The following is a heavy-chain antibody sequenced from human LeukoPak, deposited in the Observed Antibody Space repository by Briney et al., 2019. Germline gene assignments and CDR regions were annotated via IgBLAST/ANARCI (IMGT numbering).Heavy chain of an antibody. V-gene: IGHV1-69*06. CDR1: GYTFTGYY. J-gene: IGHJ3*02. CDR2: INPIFGTA. Sequence: ASVKVSCKASGYTFTGYYMHWVRQAPGQGLEWMGWINPIFGTANYAQKFQGRVTITADKSTSTAYMELSSLRSEDTAVYYCARDKPFVVVVAATLSYDDAFDIWGQGTMVTVSS. CDR3: ARDKPFVVVVAATLSYDDAFDI. D-gene: IGHD2-15*01.